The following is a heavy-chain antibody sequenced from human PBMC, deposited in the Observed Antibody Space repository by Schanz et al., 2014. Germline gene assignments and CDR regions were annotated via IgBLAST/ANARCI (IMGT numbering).Heavy chain of an antibody. J-gene: IGHJ4*02. CDR3: ARDAADFYDILTEEDY. Sequence: QVQLVQSGAEVKKPGASVRVSCKASGYTFTTYAMSWVRQAPGQGLEWVGWISVYTGNTKYGQKVQGRVTMTADTSTNTACMELRSLRSDDTAVYYCARDAADFYDILTEEDYWGQGTLVTVSS. V-gene: IGHV1-18*01. CDR2: ISVYTGNT. D-gene: IGHD3-9*01. CDR1: GYTFTTYA.